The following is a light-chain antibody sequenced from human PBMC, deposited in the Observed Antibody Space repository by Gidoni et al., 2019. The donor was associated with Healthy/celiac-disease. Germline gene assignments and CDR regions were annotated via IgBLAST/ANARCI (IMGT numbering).Light chain of an antibody. CDR1: QSISSY. CDR2: AAS. J-gene: IGKJ1*01. Sequence: DIQMTQSPSSLSASVGDRVTITIRASQSISSYLNWYQQKPGKAPKLLIYAASSLQSGVPSRFSGSGSGTDFTLTISSLQPEDFATYYCQQSYSTPWTFGQGTKVEIK. CDR3: QQSYSTPWT. V-gene: IGKV1-39*01.